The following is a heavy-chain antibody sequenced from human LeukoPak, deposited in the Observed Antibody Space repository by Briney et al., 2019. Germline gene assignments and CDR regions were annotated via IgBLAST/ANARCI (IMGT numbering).Heavy chain of an antibody. CDR2: LRSKAYGGPT. Sequence: SGGSLRLSCTASGLTFGDYAMSWVRQAPGKGLAWVGFLRSKAYGGPTEYAASVKGRLTISRDDSKSIAYLQMSSLKTEDTAVYYCTRVDQDYYDSSGYYGYWGQGTLVTVSS. D-gene: IGHD3-22*01. CDR3: TRVDQDYYDSSGYYGY. CDR1: GLTFGDYA. J-gene: IGHJ4*02. V-gene: IGHV3-49*04.